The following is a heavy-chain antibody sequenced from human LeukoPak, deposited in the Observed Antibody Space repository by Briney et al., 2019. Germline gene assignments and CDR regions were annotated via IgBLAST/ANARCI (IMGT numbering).Heavy chain of an antibody. CDR2: INPNSGGT. CDR3: ARGYSSSWSAPGDY. CDR1: GYTFTGYY. V-gene: IGHV1-2*02. J-gene: IGHJ4*02. D-gene: IGHD6-13*01. Sequence: ASVKVSCKASGYTFTGYYMHWVRQAPGQGLEWMGWINPNSGGTNYAQKFQGRVTMTRDTPISTAYMELSRLRSDDTAVYYCARGYSSSWSAPGDYWGQGTLVTVSS.